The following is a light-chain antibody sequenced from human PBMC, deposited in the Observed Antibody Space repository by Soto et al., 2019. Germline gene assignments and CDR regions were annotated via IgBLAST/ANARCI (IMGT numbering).Light chain of an antibody. J-gene: IGKJ1*01. CDR2: AAS. CDR3: QQTYSTPSTWT. CDR1: QTISSY. Sequence: DIQMTQSPSSLSASVGDRVTITCRASQTISSYLNWYQQTPGRAPKLLIYAASSLQGGVPSRFSGSGSGTDFTLTSSSLQPEDFATFYCQQTYSTPSTWTFGQGTKVEIK. V-gene: IGKV1-39*01.